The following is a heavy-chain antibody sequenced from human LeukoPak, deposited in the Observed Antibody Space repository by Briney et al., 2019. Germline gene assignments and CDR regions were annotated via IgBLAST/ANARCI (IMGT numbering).Heavy chain of an antibody. CDR3: ARGRRYSGYEFDY. J-gene: IGHJ4*02. CDR2: INSDGSNR. CDR1: GFTFSSHW. D-gene: IGHD5-12*01. V-gene: IGHV3-74*01. Sequence: GGSLRLSCAASGFTFSSHWMHWVRQAPGKGLVWVSRINSDGSNRNYADSVKGRFTISRDNAKNSLYLQMNSLRAEDTAVYYCARGRRYSGYEFDYWGQGTLVTVSS.